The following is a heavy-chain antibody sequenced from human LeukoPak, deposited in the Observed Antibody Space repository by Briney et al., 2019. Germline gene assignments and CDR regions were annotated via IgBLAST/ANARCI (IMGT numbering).Heavy chain of an antibody. V-gene: IGHV3-48*04. CDR2: ISSSSNTI. J-gene: IGHJ5*02. D-gene: IGHD3-10*01. Sequence: GGSLRLSCAASGFTFSNYSMNWVRQAPGKGLEWVSYISSSSNTIYYADSVKGRFTISRDNAKNSLYLQMNSLRAEDTAVYYCARDRGPGISHYSFDPWGQGTLVTVSS. CDR1: GFTFSNYS. CDR3: ARDRGPGISHYSFDP.